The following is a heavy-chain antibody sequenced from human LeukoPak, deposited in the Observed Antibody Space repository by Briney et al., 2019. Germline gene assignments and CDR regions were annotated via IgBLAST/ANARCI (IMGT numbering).Heavy chain of an antibody. CDR3: ARGEDFERYYLAY. V-gene: IGHV4-61*01. D-gene: IGHD3-9*01. CDR2: IYYTGTT. CDR1: GASISNNKYY. J-gene: IGHJ4*02. Sequence: PSETLSLTCSISGASISNNKYYWTWIRQIPWKGLEWIGYIYYTGTTNYNPLFESRATIAVDTSKNQFSLKLTSVTAADTAVYFCARGEDFERYYLAYWGQGTLVTVSS.